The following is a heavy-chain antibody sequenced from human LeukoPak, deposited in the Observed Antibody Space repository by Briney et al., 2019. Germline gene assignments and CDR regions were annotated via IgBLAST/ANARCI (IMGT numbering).Heavy chain of an antibody. CDR2: IYYSGST. CDR1: GGSISSYY. V-gene: IGHV4-59*01. Sequence: SETLSLTCTVSGGSISSYYWSWIRQPPGKGLEWIGYIYYSGSTNYNPSLKSRVTISVDTSKNQFSLKLSSVTAADTAVYYCARDVRIAVAGTHYYYYYGMDVWGQGTTVTVSS. CDR3: ARDVRIAVAGTHYYYYYGMDV. D-gene: IGHD6-19*01. J-gene: IGHJ6*02.